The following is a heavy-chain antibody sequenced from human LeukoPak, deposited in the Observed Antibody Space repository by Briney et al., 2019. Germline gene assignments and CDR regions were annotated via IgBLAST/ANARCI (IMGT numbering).Heavy chain of an antibody. V-gene: IGHV4-59*08. CDR3: TRQNAVSAGYAYDI. Sequence: SETLSLTCTVSGASIGSYFWSWIRQPPGKGLEWIGFISHSGSTNYNPSLKSRVTISVDTSKRYFSLSLSSVTAADTAVYYCTRQNAVSAGYAYDIWGQGTMVTVSS. D-gene: IGHD1-1*01. J-gene: IGHJ3*02. CDR2: ISHSGST. CDR1: GASIGSYF.